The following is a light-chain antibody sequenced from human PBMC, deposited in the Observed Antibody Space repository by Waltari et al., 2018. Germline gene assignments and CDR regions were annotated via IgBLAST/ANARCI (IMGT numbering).Light chain of an antibody. Sequence: QSALTQPAAASGSPGQTVTISRTGARSDLGRYAIVSWYQQHPGNAPKLVISDVSKRPSGVSDRFSGSKSGDTASLTISGLQFEDEADYYCCSYAGNYVWVFGGGTRLTVL. CDR1: RSDLGRYAI. CDR2: DVS. CDR3: CSYAGNYVWV. V-gene: IGLV2-23*02. J-gene: IGLJ3*02.